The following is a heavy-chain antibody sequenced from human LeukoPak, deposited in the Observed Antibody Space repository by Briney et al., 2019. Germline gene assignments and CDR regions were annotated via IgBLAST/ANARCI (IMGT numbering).Heavy chain of an antibody. CDR1: GFTFSRFG. CDR2: ISDSGGST. CDR3: AKRGVVIRVILVGFHKEAYYFDS. Sequence: GGSLRLSCAASGFTFSRFGMSWVRQAPGRGLEWVAGISDSGGSTNYADSVKGRFTISRDNPKNTLYLQMNSLRAEDTAVYFCAKRGVVIRVILVGFHKEAYYFDSWGQGALVTVSS. D-gene: IGHD3-22*01. V-gene: IGHV3-23*01. J-gene: IGHJ4*02.